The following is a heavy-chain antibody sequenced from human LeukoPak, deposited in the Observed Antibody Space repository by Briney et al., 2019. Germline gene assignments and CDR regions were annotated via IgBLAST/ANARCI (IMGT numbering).Heavy chain of an antibody. V-gene: IGHV4-30-4*02. Sequence: SETLSLTCTVSGGSISSGDYYWSWIRQPPGKGLEWIGYIYYGGSTYYNPSLKSRVTISVDTSKNQFSLKLSSVTAADTAVYYCARALHDYGDLSWFDPWGQGTLVTVSS. CDR1: GGSISSGDYY. CDR3: ARALHDYGDLSWFDP. CDR2: IYYGGST. D-gene: IGHD4-17*01. J-gene: IGHJ5*02.